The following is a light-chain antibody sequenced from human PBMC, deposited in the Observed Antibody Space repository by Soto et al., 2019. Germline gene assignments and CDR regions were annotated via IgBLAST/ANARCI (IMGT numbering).Light chain of an antibody. CDR3: QQRSTWPPALS. CDR1: QSVRTF. J-gene: IGKJ4*01. V-gene: IGKV3-11*01. Sequence: LVLTQSPGTLSLSPGETAALSCRASQSVRTFLAWYQQKPGQAPRLLIYDASKRATGIPDRFSGSGSGTDFTLTISSLEPEDFAVYYCQQRSTWPPALSFGGGTKVEI. CDR2: DAS.